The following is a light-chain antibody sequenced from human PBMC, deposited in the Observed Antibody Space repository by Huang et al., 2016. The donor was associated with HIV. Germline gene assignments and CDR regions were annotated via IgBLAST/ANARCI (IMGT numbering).Light chain of an antibody. V-gene: IGKV1-5*03. J-gene: IGKJ1*01. Sequence: DIQLTQSPSTLSASVGDRLTTTCRSIQNISSWLAWYQQKPGKAPKLLIYKISSLESGFPSRFSGSGSGTKFTLTINRLQPDDIGTYYCQYGETFGQGSKVEVK. CDR2: KIS. CDR1: QNISSW. CDR3: QYGET.